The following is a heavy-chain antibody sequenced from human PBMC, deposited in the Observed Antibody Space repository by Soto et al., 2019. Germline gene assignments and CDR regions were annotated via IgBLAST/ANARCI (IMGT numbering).Heavy chain of an antibody. CDR2: ISGSGGST. V-gene: IGHV3-23*01. Sequence: EVQLLESGGGLVQPGGSLRLSCAASGFTFSSYAMSWVRQAPGKGLEWVPGISGSGGSTYYADSVKGRFTISRDNSKNTLYLQMNSLRAEDTAVYYCAKDIGTYYDFWSGYSVGMDVWGQGTTVTVSS. D-gene: IGHD3-3*01. CDR3: AKDIGTYYDFWSGYSVGMDV. J-gene: IGHJ6*02. CDR1: GFTFSSYA.